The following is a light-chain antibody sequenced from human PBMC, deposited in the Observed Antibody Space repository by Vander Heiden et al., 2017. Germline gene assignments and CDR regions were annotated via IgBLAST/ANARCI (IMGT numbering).Light chain of an antibody. Sequence: EIVMTQSPATLSVSPGERATLSCRASQSVSSNLAWYQQKRGQAPRLLIYGTSTRATGIPARFSGSGSGTEFTLTFSSLQSEDFAVYYCQQYNYWPITFGQGTRLEIK. V-gene: IGKV3-15*01. CDR1: QSVSSN. J-gene: IGKJ5*01. CDR3: QQYNYWPIT. CDR2: GTS.